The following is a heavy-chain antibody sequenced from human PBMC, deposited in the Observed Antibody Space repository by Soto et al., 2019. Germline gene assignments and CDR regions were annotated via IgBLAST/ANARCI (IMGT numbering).Heavy chain of an antibody. Sequence: GGSLRLSCAASGFTFSNAWMSWVRQAPGKGLEWVGRIKSKTDGGTTDYAAPVKGRFTISRDDSKNTLYLQMNSLKTEDTAVYYCTTDLKRFLEWLLFDYWGQGTLVTVSS. CDR1: GFTFSNAW. V-gene: IGHV3-15*01. CDR2: IKSKTDGGTT. J-gene: IGHJ4*02. D-gene: IGHD3-3*01. CDR3: TTDLKRFLEWLLFDY.